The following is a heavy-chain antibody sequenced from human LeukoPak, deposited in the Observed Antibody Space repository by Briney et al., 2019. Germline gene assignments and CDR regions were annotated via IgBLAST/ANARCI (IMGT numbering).Heavy chain of an antibody. V-gene: IGHV3-9*01. CDR1: GFTLDDYA. D-gene: IGHD5-12*01. Sequence: GRSLRLSCAASGFTLDDYAMHWVRQAPGKGLEWVSGISWNSGSIGYADSVKGRFTISRDNAKNSLYLQMNSLRAEDTALYYCAKGSNVAIYYGMDVWGQGTTVTVSS. J-gene: IGHJ6*02. CDR3: AKGSNVAIYYGMDV. CDR2: ISWNSGSI.